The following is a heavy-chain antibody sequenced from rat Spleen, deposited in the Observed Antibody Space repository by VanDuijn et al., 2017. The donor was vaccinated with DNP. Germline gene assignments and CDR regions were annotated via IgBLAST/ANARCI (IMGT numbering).Heavy chain of an antibody. Sequence: EVQLVESGGGLVQPGRSLKLSCAASGFTFINYYMAWVRQAPTKGLEWVASISTGGANTHYRDSVKGRFTISRDNAKSTLYLQMDSLRSEDTATYYCASSTTRLMDAWGQGASVTVSS. D-gene: IGHD1-10*01. CDR2: ISTGGANT. CDR1: GFTFINYY. CDR3: ASSTTRLMDA. V-gene: IGHV5-25*01. J-gene: IGHJ4*01.